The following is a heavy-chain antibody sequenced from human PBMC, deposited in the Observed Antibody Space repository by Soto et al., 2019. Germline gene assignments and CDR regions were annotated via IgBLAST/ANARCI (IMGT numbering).Heavy chain of an antibody. CDR3: ARGGRYFDWLLGTH. Sequence: GGSLRLSCAASGFTFSSYAIHWVRQAPGKGLEWVAVISYDGSNKYYADSVKGRFTISRDNSKNTLYLQMNSLRAEDTAVYYCARGGRYFDWLLGTHWGQGTLVTVSS. CDR1: GFTFSSYA. V-gene: IGHV3-30-3*01. D-gene: IGHD3-9*01. J-gene: IGHJ4*02. CDR2: ISYDGSNK.